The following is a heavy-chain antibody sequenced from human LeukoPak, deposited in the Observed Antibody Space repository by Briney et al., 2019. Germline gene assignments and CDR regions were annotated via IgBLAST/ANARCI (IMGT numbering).Heavy chain of an antibody. CDR1: GGSFSGYY. Sequence: SETLSLTCAVYGGSFSGYYWSWIRQPPGKGLEWIGEINHSGSTNYNPSLKSRVTISVDTSKNQFSPKLSSVTAADTAVYYCARVGAVAASYWGQGTLVTVSS. CDR2: INHSGST. V-gene: IGHV4-34*01. J-gene: IGHJ4*02. D-gene: IGHD6-19*01. CDR3: ARVGAVAASY.